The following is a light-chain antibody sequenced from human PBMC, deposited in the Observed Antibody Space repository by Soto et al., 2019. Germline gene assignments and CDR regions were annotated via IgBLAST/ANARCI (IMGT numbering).Light chain of an antibody. J-gene: IGKJ1*01. Sequence: DIQMTQSPSTLSGSVGDRVTITCRASQTISSWLAWYQQKPGKAPKLLIYKASTLKSGVPSRFSGSGSGTEFTLTISSLQTDDFETYYCQNYNSYSEALGQGTKV. V-gene: IGKV1-5*03. CDR2: KAS. CDR3: QNYNSYSEA. CDR1: QTISSW.